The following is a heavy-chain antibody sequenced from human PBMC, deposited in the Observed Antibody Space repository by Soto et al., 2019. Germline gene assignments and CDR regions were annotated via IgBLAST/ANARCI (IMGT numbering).Heavy chain of an antibody. CDR3: AREIRYCSNGLCHSYGMDG. Sequence: SETLSLTCTVSGGSISSSSYYWGWILQPPGKGLEWIGSIYYSGSTYYNPSLKSRVTISVDTSKNQFSLKLSSVTATDTAVYFCAREIRYCSNGLCHSYGMDGWGQGTSVTVSS. CDR2: IYYSGST. D-gene: IGHD2-8*01. V-gene: IGHV4-39*02. CDR1: GGSISSSSYY. J-gene: IGHJ6*02.